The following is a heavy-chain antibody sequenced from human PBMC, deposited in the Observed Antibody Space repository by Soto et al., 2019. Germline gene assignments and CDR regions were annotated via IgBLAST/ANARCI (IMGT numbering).Heavy chain of an antibody. V-gene: IGHV2-26*01. D-gene: IGHD6-6*01. Sequence: SGPTLVNPTETLTLTCTFSGFSLSNARMGVSWIRQPPGKALEWLAHIFSNNEKSYSTSLKSRLTISKDTSKSQVVLTMTNMDPVDTATYYCARIRELSIAARQNWFDLWGQGTLVTVSS. CDR3: ARIRELSIAARQNWFDL. CDR1: GFSLSNARMG. CDR2: IFSNNEK. J-gene: IGHJ5*02.